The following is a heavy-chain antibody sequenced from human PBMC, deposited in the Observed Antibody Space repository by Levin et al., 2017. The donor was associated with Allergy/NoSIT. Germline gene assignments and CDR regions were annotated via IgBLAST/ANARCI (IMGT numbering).Heavy chain of an antibody. V-gene: IGHV4-31*03. J-gene: IGHJ4*02. Sequence: SETLSLTCTVSGDSMSSGGHYWTWIRQHPGKGLEWIGYIYYSGSTDHNPSLKSRVTLSVDTSKNQFSLKLSSVTAADTAVYYCARSMAAAGDLDYWGRGALVIVSS. CDR2: IYYSGST. D-gene: IGHD6-13*01. CDR1: GDSMSSGGHY. CDR3: ARSMAAAGDLDY.